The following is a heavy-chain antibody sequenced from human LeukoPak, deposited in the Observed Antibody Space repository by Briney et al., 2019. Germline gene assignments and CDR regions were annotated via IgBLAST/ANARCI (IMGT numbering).Heavy chain of an antibody. J-gene: IGHJ2*01. Sequence: GGSLRLSCAASGFTFSSCSMNWVRQAPGKGLEWVSSISSSRNYIKYADSVKGRFTISRDNAKNSLYLQMNSLRAEDTALYYCARDAYDDWYFDLWGRGTLVTVSS. D-gene: IGHD5-12*01. CDR3: ARDAYDDWYFDL. V-gene: IGHV3-21*01. CDR1: GFTFSSCS. CDR2: ISSSRNYI.